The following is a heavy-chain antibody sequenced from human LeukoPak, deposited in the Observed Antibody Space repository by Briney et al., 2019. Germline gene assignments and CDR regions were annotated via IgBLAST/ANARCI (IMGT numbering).Heavy chain of an antibody. D-gene: IGHD3-22*01. CDR2: LSGSGANT. Sequence: GGSLRLSCGAPGFTFRSYAMSWVRQAPGKGLEWVSALSGSGANTYYADSVKARFTISRDNSKNTLYLQMNSLRAEDTAVYYCAKITWDPDYYDIGYFDYWGQGTLVTVSS. CDR3: AKITWDPDYYDIGYFDY. V-gene: IGHV3-23*01. J-gene: IGHJ4*02. CDR1: GFTFRSYA.